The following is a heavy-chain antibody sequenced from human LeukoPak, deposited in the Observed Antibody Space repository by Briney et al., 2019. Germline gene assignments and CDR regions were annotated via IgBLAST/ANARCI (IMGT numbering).Heavy chain of an antibody. D-gene: IGHD1/OR15-1a*01. CDR2: IIPILGIA. CDR1: GGTFSSYA. J-gene: IGHJ5*02. Sequence: GASVKVSCKASGGTFSSYAISWVRQAPGQGLEWMGRIIPILGIANYAQKFQGRVTITADKSTSTAYMELSSLRSEDTAVYYCARAGTQWYNWFDPWGQGTLVTVSS. CDR3: ARAGTQWYNWFDP. V-gene: IGHV1-69*04.